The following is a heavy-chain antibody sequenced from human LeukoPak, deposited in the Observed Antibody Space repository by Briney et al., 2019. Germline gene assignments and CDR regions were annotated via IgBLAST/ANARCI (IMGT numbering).Heavy chain of an antibody. D-gene: IGHD2-15*01. CDR2: IIPIFGTA. CDR1: GGTFSSYA. J-gene: IGHJ4*02. Sequence: ASVKVSCKASGGTFSSYAISWVRQAPGQGLEWMGGIIPIFGTANYAQKFQGRVTITADESTSSAYMELSSLRSEDTAVYYCARAPLGYCSGGSCPFDYWGQGTLVTVSS. CDR3: ARAPLGYCSGGSCPFDY. V-gene: IGHV1-69*01.